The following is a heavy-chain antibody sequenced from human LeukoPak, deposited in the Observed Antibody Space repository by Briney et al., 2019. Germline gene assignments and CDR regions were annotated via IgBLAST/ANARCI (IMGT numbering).Heavy chain of an antibody. D-gene: IGHD6-19*01. CDR3: AKDRVSSGWYNPYFDY. CDR2: ISGSGGST. V-gene: IGHV3-23*01. J-gene: IGHJ4*02. CDR1: GFTLDDYG. Sequence: GSLRLSCAASGFTLDDYGMSWVRQAPGKGLEWVSAISGSGGSTYYADSVKGRFTISRDNSKNTLYLQMNSLRAEDTAVYYCAKDRVSSGWYNPYFDYWGQGTLVTVSS.